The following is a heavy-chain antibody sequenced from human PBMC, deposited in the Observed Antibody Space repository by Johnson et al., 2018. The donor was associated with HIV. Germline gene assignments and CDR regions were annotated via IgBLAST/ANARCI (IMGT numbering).Heavy chain of an antibody. J-gene: IGHJ3*02. CDR1: GFTFSSYA. CDR2: ISSDGRNK. CDR3: ARDPIGGAFDI. D-gene: IGHD3-16*01. Sequence: QVQLVESGGGVVQPGRSLRLSCAASGFTFSSYAMHWVRQAPGKGLEWVAVISSDGRNKYYADPVKGRFTISRGNSKNTLYLQMNSLRAEDTAVYYCARDPIGGAFDIWGQGTMVIVSS. V-gene: IGHV3-30*14.